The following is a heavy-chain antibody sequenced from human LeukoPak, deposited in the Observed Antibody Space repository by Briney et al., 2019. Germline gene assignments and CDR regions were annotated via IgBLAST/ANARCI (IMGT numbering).Heavy chain of an antibody. J-gene: IGHJ5*02. CDR1: GGSISSSNW. Sequence: SGTLSLTCAVPGGSISSSNWWSWVRQPPGKGLEWIGEIYHSGSTNYNPSLKSRVTISVDTSKNQFSLKLSSVTAADTAVYYCARLHGYCSGGSCYGWFDPWGQGTLVTVSS. V-gene: IGHV4-4*02. D-gene: IGHD2-15*01. CDR3: ARLHGYCSGGSCYGWFDP. CDR2: IYHSGST.